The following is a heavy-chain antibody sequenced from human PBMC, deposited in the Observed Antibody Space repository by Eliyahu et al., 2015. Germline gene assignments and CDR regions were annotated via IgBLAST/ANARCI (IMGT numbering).Heavy chain of an antibody. CDR1: GDSVPNSAYF. V-gene: IGHV4-39*07. CDR3: ASVNYRAFYGLDV. CDR2: IDYTGRA. J-gene: IGHJ6*02. D-gene: IGHD5-24*01. Sequence: QLQLQESGPRLVKPSQTLSLTCTVSGDSVPNSAYFWAWLRQPPGKGLEWIGNIDYTGRAYYNPSLRSRVSISTATSNNQFSLRLNSVTAADTAVYYCASVNYRAFYGLDVWGQGAMVTVSS.